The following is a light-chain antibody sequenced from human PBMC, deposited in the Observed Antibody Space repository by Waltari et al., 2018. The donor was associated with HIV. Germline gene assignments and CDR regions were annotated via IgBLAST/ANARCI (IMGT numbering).Light chain of an antibody. CDR3: CSYGGSWSFV. CDR2: EVN. Sequence: ALTQPRPVSGSPGHSVPNPCAGSNRDVASYGYVSWYHQKSGKAPQLIIYEVNKRPSGVPPRFSGAKSGDTASLTISGLQAEDEGDFYCCSYGGSWSFVFGGGTRVTVL. CDR1: NRDVASYGY. V-gene: IGLV2-11*01. J-gene: IGLJ2*01.